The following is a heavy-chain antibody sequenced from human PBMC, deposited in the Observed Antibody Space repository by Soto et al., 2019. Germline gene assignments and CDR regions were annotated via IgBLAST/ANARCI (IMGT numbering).Heavy chain of an antibody. CDR2: ISYDGRNE. CDR3: ARDSYGFGPSDAFDI. J-gene: IGHJ3*02. D-gene: IGHD3-16*01. Sequence: GGSLRLSCEASGFTFSTYGMHWVRQAPGKGLEWVAVISYDGRNENYVDPVKGRFTISRDNSKNTLYLQMNSLRAEDTAVYYCARDSYGFGPSDAFDIRGQGTMVTVSS. CDR1: GFTFSTYG. V-gene: IGHV3-30*03.